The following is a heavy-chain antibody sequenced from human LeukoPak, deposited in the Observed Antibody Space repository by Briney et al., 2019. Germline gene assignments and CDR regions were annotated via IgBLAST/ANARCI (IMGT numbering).Heavy chain of an antibody. J-gene: IGHJ4*02. CDR3: ARGFPYSYGARKGLFDY. Sequence: SETLSLTCAVSGYSISSGYYWGWIRQPPGKGLEWIGSIYHSGSTYYNPSLKSRVTISVDTSKNQFSLKLSSVTAADTAVYYCARGFPYSYGARKGLFDYWGQGTLVTVSS. D-gene: IGHD5-18*01. CDR2: IYHSGST. V-gene: IGHV4-38-2*01. CDR1: GYSISSGYY.